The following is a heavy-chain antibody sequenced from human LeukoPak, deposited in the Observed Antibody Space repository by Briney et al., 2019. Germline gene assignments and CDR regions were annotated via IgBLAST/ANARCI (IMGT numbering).Heavy chain of an antibody. V-gene: IGHV4-39*01. D-gene: IGHD3-9*01. J-gene: IGHJ6*02. CDR3: ARPVLRYFDWLPNGMDV. CDR1: GGSSSSSSYY. Sequence: SETLSLTCTVSGGSSSSSSYYWGWIRQPPEKGLEWTGSIYYSGSTYYNPSLKSRVTISVDTSKNQFSLKLSSVTAADTAVYYCARPVLRYFDWLPNGMDVWGQGTTVTVSS. CDR2: IYYSGST.